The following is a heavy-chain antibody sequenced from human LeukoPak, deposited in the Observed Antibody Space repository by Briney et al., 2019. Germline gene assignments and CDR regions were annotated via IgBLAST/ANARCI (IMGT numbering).Heavy chain of an antibody. CDR3: AGGSTLAVAFDY. Sequence: GASVKVSCKASGYTFTSYDISWVRQATGQGLEWMGWMNPNSGNTGYAQKFQGRVTITRNTSISTAYMELSSLRSEDTAVYYCAGGSTLAVAFDYWGQGTLVTVSS. D-gene: IGHD6-19*01. V-gene: IGHV1-8*03. CDR2: MNPNSGNT. CDR1: GYTFTSYD. J-gene: IGHJ4*02.